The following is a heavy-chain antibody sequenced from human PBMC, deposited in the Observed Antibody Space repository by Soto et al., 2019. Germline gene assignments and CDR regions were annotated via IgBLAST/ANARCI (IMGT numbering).Heavy chain of an antibody. CDR1: GGSISTNNYY. Sequence: SETLSLTCTVSGGSISTNNYYWGWIRQPPAQGLEWIGSINHIGDTYYNPSLKSRLTISVHKSKNQFYLKLNSVTAADTALYSCARCVYIMGTYGVQYYFDYWGQGTLVTVSS. V-gene: IGHV4-39*01. J-gene: IGHJ4*02. CDR2: INHIGDT. D-gene: IGHD3-16*01. CDR3: ARCVYIMGTYGVQYYFDY.